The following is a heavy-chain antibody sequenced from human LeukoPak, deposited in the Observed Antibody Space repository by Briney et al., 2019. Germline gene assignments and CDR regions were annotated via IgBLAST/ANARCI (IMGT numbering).Heavy chain of an antibody. J-gene: IGHJ4*02. CDR2: IYSGGKT. Sequence: PGGSLRLSCAASGFSVSSNYMSWVRQAPGKGLEWVAVIYSGGKTYYADSVKGRFSISRDSSKNRLYLQMNSLRAEDTAVYYCARDGTFETLVWGQGTLVTVSP. D-gene: IGHD3-16*01. V-gene: IGHV3-66*02. CDR3: ARDGTFETLV. CDR1: GFSVSSNY.